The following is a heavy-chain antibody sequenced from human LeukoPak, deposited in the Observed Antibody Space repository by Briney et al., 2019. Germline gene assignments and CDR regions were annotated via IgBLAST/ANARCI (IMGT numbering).Heavy chain of an antibody. CDR2: TYYRSKWYN. CDR1: GDSVSSNNAA. D-gene: IGHD1-26*01. J-gene: IGHJ4*02. V-gene: IGHV6-1*01. CDR3: ARDSRSPLYSGSSAFDY. Sequence: KPSQTLSLTCAISGDSVSSNNAAWNWIRQSPSRGLGWLGRTYYRSKWYNDYAVSVKSRITINPDTSKNQFSLQLNSVTPEDTAVYYCARDSRSPLYSGSSAFDYWGQGTLVTVSS.